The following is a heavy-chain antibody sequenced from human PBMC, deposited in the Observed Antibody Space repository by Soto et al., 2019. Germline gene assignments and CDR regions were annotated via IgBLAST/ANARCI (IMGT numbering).Heavy chain of an antibody. D-gene: IGHD3-3*01. J-gene: IGHJ4*02. Sequence: SETLSLTCAVSSGSISSSNWWSWVRQPPGKGLEWIGEIYHSGSTNYNPSLKSRVTLSVDKSKNQFSLKLSSVTAADTAVYYCARGATGFLDYWGQGTLVTVSS. CDR2: IYHSGST. CDR3: ARGATGFLDY. CDR1: SGSISSSNW. V-gene: IGHV4-4*02.